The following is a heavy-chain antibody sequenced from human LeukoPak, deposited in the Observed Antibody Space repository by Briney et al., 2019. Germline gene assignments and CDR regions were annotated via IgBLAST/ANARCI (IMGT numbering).Heavy chain of an antibody. CDR1: GGSFSGYY. Sequence: SETLSLTCAVYGGSFSGYYWSWIRQPPGKGLEWIGEINHSGSTNYNPSLKSRVTISVDTSKNQFSPKLSSVTAADTAVYYCARRSSWTNYEYFQHWGRGTLVTVSS. V-gene: IGHV4-34*01. D-gene: IGHD6-13*01. CDR2: INHSGST. CDR3: ARRSSWTNYEYFQH. J-gene: IGHJ1*01.